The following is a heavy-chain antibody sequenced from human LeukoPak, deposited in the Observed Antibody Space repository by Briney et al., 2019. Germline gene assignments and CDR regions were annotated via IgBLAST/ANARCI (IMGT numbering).Heavy chain of an antibody. CDR1: GGSIDTSIYY. Sequence: PSETLSLTCTVSGGSIDTSIYYWGWIRQPPGKGLEWIGSIHYTGSTYRNPSLRSRVAISVDTSKNQFSLKVTSVTAADTAVYYCLRFGSASYYKSLDDWGQGTLVTVSS. V-gene: IGHV4-39*01. J-gene: IGHJ4*02. CDR3: LRFGSASYYKSLDD. CDR2: IHYTGST. D-gene: IGHD3-10*01.